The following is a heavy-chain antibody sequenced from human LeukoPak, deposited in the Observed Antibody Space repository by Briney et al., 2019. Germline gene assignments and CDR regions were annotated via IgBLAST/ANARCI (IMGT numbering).Heavy chain of an antibody. D-gene: IGHD2-21*01. CDR2: ISSSSSYI. Sequence: GGSLRLSCAASGFTFSSYSMNWVRQAPGKGLEWVSSISSSSSYIYYADSLKGRFTISRDNAKNSLYLQMNSLRAEDTAVYYCARDHRGIYSPFDYWGQGTLVTVSS. V-gene: IGHV3-21*01. J-gene: IGHJ4*02. CDR1: GFTFSSYS. CDR3: ARDHRGIYSPFDY.